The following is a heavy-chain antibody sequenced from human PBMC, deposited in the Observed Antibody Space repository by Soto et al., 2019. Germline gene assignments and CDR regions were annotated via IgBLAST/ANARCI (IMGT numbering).Heavy chain of an antibody. CDR2: ISSSGSTI. D-gene: IGHD2-2*01. Sequence: GGSLRLSCAASGFTFSSYEMSWVRQAPGKGLEWVSYISSSGSTIYYADSVKGRFTISRDNAKNSLYLQMNSLRAEDTAVYYCARDTSPARQDIVVVPAPNWFDPWGQGTLVTVSS. CDR1: GFTFSSYE. V-gene: IGHV3-48*03. J-gene: IGHJ5*02. CDR3: ARDTSPARQDIVVVPAPNWFDP.